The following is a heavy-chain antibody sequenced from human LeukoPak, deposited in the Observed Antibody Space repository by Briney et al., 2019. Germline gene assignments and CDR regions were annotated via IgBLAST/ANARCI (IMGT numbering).Heavy chain of an antibody. CDR1: GFSFSDYA. CDR3: AKESLVVIESYFDN. V-gene: IGHV3-23*01. Sequence: PGGSLRLSCLVSGFSFSDYAMSWVRRAPGKGLEGVSAITGSGQTKYYTDSVKGRFTMSRDNSKNTLYLQMNSLRDEDTAEYFCAKESLVVIESYFDNWGQGTLVRVSS. J-gene: IGHJ4*02. D-gene: IGHD3-22*01. CDR2: ITGSGQTK.